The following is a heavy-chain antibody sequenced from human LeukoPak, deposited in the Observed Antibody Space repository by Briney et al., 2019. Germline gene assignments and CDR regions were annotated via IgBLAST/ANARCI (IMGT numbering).Heavy chain of an antibody. CDR3: AKESFTIAVAGSDTFGFDY. J-gene: IGHJ4*02. Sequence: GGSLRLSCTASGFTFSSYGMHWVRQAPGKGLEWVAVISYDGSNKYYADSVKGRFTISRDNSKNTLYLQMNSLRAEDTAVYYCAKESFTIAVAGSDTFGFDYWGQGTLVTVSS. CDR1: GFTFSSYG. V-gene: IGHV3-30*18. D-gene: IGHD6-19*01. CDR2: ISYDGSNK.